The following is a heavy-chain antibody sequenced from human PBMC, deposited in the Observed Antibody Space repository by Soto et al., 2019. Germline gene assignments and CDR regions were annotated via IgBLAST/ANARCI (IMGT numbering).Heavy chain of an antibody. CDR3: ARASGIMVAHNYFDF. CDR1: GLTVRGKKY. CDR2: LYDVDGT. D-gene: IGHD2-8*01. Sequence: GGSLRLSCAALGLTVRGKKYITWVRQAPGKGLEWVSALYDVDGTYYADSAKGRFTISRDNAKNSLYLQMNSLRGEDTAVYYCARASGIMVAHNYFDFWGQGTLVTVSS. V-gene: IGHV3-66*01. J-gene: IGHJ4*02.